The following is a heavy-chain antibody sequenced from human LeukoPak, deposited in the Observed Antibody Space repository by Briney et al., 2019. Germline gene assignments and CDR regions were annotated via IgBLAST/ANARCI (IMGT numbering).Heavy chain of an antibody. J-gene: IGHJ4*02. D-gene: IGHD1-26*01. Sequence: SETLSLTCTVSGYSISSGYYWGWIRQPPGKGLEWIATIYHSGDTFYTPSLQSRVTISVDIIKNQFSLKVNSVTAADTAVYYCARRGVGASPFDFWGQGTLVTVS. CDR1: GYSISSGYY. CDR3: ARRGVGASPFDF. V-gene: IGHV4-38-2*02. CDR2: IYHSGDT.